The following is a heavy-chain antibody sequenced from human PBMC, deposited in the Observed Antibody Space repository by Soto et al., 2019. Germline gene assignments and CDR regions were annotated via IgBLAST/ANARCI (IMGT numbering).Heavy chain of an antibody. CDR1: GVSISSSNW. J-gene: IGHJ4*02. CDR2: INHSGTT. Sequence: SETLSLTCAVSGVSISSSNWWSWVRQPPGKGLEWIGEINHSGTTNYNSSLKSRVTISQDMSENQFSLSLTSLTVADTAVYYCVRGQWLPRGEYWGQGTLVTVSS. CDR3: VRGQWLPRGEY. V-gene: IGHV4-4*02. D-gene: IGHD6-19*01.